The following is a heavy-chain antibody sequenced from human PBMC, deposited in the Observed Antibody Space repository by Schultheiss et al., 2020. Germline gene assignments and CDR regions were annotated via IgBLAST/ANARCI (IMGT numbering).Heavy chain of an antibody. V-gene: IGHV3-74*01. CDR3: ARDGDCSGGSCYSYGMDV. Sequence: GGSLRLSCAASGFTFSNAWMSWVRQAPGKGLEWVGRINSDGSSTSYADSVKGRFTISRDNAKNTLYLQMNSLRAEDTAVYYCARDGDCSGGSCYSYGMDVWGPGTTVTVAS. CDR2: INSDGSST. D-gene: IGHD2-15*01. CDR1: GFTFSNAW. J-gene: IGHJ6*02.